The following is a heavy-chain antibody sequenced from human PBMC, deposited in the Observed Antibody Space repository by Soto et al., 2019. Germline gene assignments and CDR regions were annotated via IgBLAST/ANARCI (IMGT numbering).Heavy chain of an antibody. D-gene: IGHD3-9*01. Sequence: QVQLVQSGAEVKKPGSSVKVSCKASGGTFSSYAISWVRQAPGQGLEWMGGIIPIFGTANYAQKFQGRVTITEEESTSTAYMELSSLRSEDTAVYYCARVRVNYDILTGYHYYYGMDVWGQGTTVTVSS. CDR3: ARVRVNYDILTGYHYYYGMDV. CDR2: IIPIFGTA. V-gene: IGHV1-69*01. J-gene: IGHJ6*02. CDR1: GGTFSSYA.